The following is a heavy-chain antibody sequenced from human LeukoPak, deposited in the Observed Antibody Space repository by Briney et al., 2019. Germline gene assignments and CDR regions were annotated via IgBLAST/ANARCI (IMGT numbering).Heavy chain of an antibody. Sequence: GGSLRLSCAASGFTFSSYAMNWVRQAPGKGLEWVSAIRGSGASTYYADSVKGRFTISRDNSKNTLYLQMNSLRAEDTAIYYCAKGLRSSGWLGYFDNWGQGTLVTVSS. CDR2: IRGSGAST. J-gene: IGHJ4*02. CDR1: GFTFSSYA. CDR3: AKGLRSSGWLGYFDN. V-gene: IGHV3-23*01. D-gene: IGHD6-19*01.